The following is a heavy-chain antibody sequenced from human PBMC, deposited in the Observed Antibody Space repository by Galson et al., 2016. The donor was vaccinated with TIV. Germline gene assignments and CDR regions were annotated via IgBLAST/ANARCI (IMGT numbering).Heavy chain of an antibody. CDR2: ISTYNGDK. J-gene: IGHJ1*01. Sequence: SLKVSCKASGFSFTNYGIAWLRQAPGQGRAWTGWISTYNGDKDCAKKLQGRVTMTTDTSTSTAYMELRSLRSDDPAMYSCAIDPTYYDTNGWGHWGHGTLVIVSS. D-gene: IGHD3-22*01. V-gene: IGHV1-18*01. CDR3: AIDPTYYDTNGWGH. CDR1: GFSFTNYG.